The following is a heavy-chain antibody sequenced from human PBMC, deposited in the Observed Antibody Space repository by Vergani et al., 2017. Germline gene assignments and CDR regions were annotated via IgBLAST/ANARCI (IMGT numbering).Heavy chain of an antibody. D-gene: IGHD2-2*01. CDR3: ARHGGSREDIVVVPAATSYYYYGMDV. CDR1: GFTFSSYA. J-gene: IGHJ6*04. Sequence: QVQLVESGGGVVQPGRSLRLSCAASGFTFSSYAMHWVRQAPGKGLEWVAVISYDGSNKYYADSVKGRFTISRDNSKNTLYLQMNSLRAEDTAVYYCARHGGSREDIVVVPAATSYYYYGMDVWGKGTTVTVSS. CDR2: ISYDGSNK. V-gene: IGHV3-30-3*01.